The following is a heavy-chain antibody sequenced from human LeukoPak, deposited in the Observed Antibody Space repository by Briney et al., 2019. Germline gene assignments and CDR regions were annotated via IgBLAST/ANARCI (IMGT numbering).Heavy chain of an antibody. CDR2: ISSSSSYI. CDR3: ARDINYYGSGSYYQNFDY. D-gene: IGHD3-10*01. V-gene: IGHV3-21*01. Sequence: GGSLRLSCAASGFTFSSYSMNSVRQAPGKGLEWVSSISSSSSYIYYADSVKGRFTISRDNAKNSLYLQMNSLRAEDTAVYYCARDINYYGSGSYYQNFDYWGQGTLVTVSS. CDR1: GFTFSSYS. J-gene: IGHJ4*02.